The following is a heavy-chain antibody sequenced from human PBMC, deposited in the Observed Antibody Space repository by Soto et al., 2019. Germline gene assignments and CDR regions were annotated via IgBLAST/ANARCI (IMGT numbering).Heavy chain of an antibody. Sequence: GASVKVSCKAFGYTFTAYNIHWLRQAPGQGLEWMGWINAGNGNTRSSRKFQGRVTMTTDTSTSTAYMELRSLRSDDTAVYYCARDLFVASGDYGYFDYWGQGTLVTVSS. D-gene: IGHD4-17*01. J-gene: IGHJ4*02. V-gene: IGHV1-3*01. CDR1: GYTFTAYN. CDR3: ARDLFVASGDYGYFDY. CDR2: INAGNGNT.